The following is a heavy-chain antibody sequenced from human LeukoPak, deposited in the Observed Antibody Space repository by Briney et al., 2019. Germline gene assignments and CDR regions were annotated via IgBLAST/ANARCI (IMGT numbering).Heavy chain of an antibody. CDR1: GGSISSYY. Sequence: SETLSLTCTVSGGSISSYYWSWIRQPPGKGLEWIGYIYYSGSTNYNPSLKSRVTISVDTSKNQFSLKLSSVTAADTAVYYCARGVAAAASYYYYGMDVWGQGTTVTVSS. J-gene: IGHJ6*02. V-gene: IGHV4-59*01. CDR2: IYYSGST. CDR3: ARGVAAAASYYYYGMDV. D-gene: IGHD6-13*01.